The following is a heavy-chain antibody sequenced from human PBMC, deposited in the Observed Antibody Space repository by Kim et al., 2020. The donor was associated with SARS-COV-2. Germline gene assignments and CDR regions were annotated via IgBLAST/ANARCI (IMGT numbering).Heavy chain of an antibody. CDR3: AKSHLGHYDFWSGYPYFDY. J-gene: IGHJ4*02. V-gene: IGHV3-23*01. D-gene: IGHD3-3*01. Sequence: GRFTISRDKSKTPLYLQMNSLRAEDTAVYYCAKSHLGHYDFWSGYPYFDYWGQGTLVTVSS.